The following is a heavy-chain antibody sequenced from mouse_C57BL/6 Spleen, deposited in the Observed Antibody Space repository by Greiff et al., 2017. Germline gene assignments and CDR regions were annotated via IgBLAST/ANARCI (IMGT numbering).Heavy chain of an antibody. V-gene: IGHV1-69*01. Sequence: QVQLQQPGAELVMPGASVKLSCKASGYTFTSYWLHWVKQRPGQGLEWIGEIDPSDSYTNYNPKFKGKSTFTVDNSSSTAYMQLIRLTSEDSAVCYCASWGYDGSLYWYVDVWGTGTTVTVSS. CDR3: ASWGYDGSLYWYVDV. J-gene: IGHJ1*03. CDR1: GYTFTSYW. D-gene: IGHD2-3*01. CDR2: IDPSDSYT.